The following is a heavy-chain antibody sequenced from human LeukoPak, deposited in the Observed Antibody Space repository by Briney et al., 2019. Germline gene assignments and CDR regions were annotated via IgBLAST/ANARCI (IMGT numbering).Heavy chain of an antibody. CDR2: INPNSGGT. D-gene: IGHD6-6*01. Sequence: ASVKVSCKASGYTFTGYYMHWVRQAPGQGLEWMGRINPNSGGTNYAQKFQGRVTMTRDTSISTAYMELSRPRSDDTAVYYCARDYDSSSPHDYWGQGTLVTVSS. CDR3: ARDYDSSSPHDY. CDR1: GYTFTGYY. V-gene: IGHV1-2*06. J-gene: IGHJ4*02.